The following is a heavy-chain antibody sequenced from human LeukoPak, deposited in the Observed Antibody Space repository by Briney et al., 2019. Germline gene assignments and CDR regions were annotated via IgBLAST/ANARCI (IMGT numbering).Heavy chain of an antibody. V-gene: IGHV3-23*01. CDR3: AKPLSNFYDSSGNVAFDI. J-gene: IGHJ3*02. CDR1: GFSFSSYA. CDR2: ISVSGGTT. D-gene: IGHD3-22*01. Sequence: QAGGSLRLSCAASGFSFSSYAMNWVRQAPGKGVEWVSGISVSGGTTNYADSVKGRFTISRDNSKNMLYLQMNSLRAEDTAAYYCAKPLSNFYDSSGNVAFDIWGQGTMVTVSS.